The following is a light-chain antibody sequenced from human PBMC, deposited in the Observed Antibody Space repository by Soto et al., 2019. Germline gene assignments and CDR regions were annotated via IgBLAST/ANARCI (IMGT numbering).Light chain of an antibody. V-gene: IGKV4-1*01. CDR1: QSVLSSSNNKNY. CDR2: WAS. CDR3: QQYYSTPWT. Sequence: DIVMTQSPDSLAVSLGERATINCKSSQSVLSSSNNKNYLTWYQQQLGQPPKLLIYWASTRESRVPDRFSGSGSGADFTLTISSLQAEDVAAYYCQQYYSTPWTFGQGTKVEIK. J-gene: IGKJ1*01.